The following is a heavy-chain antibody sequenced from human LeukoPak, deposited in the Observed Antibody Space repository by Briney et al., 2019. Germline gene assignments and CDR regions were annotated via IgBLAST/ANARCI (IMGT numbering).Heavy chain of an antibody. V-gene: IGHV1-18*01. J-gene: IGHJ3*02. CDR3: ARPSPLASQRGAFDI. CDR1: VYAFTSYG. D-gene: IGHD6-25*01. CDR2: ISAYNGNT. Sequence: ASVKVSCKASVYAFTSYGISWVRQAPGQGREWMGWISAYNGNTNYAQKLQGSVTMPTDTSTSTAYMELKSLRSDDTAVYYCARPSPLASQRGAFDIWGQGTMVTVSS.